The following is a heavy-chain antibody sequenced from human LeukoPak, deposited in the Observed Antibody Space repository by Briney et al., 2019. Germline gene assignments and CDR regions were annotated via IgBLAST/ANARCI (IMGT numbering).Heavy chain of an antibody. CDR2: ITSGSYTI. V-gene: IGHV3-11*04. Sequence: GGSLRLSCAASGFTFSDYDMSWVRQAPGKGLDWISYITSGSYTINYADSVRGRFTISRDNAKNSVYLQMNSLRAEDTAVYYCAELGITMIGGVWGKGTTVTISS. CDR1: GFTFSDYD. CDR3: AELGITMIGGV. D-gene: IGHD3-10*02. J-gene: IGHJ6*04.